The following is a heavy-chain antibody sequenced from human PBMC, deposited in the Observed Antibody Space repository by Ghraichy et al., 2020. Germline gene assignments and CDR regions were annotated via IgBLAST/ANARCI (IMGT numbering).Heavy chain of an antibody. Sequence: SETLSLTCAVSGDSISTYFWNWIRQPPGRGLEWIGYISGTGSTNYNPSLKSRVTMSVDTSKNQFSLRLSSVTAADTAVYYCARRKSVSADSYGNDNWLDPWGQGTLVTVSS. CDR2: ISGTGST. CDR1: GDSISTYF. V-gene: IGHV4-59*08. CDR3: ARRKSVSADSYGNDNWLDP. D-gene: IGHD5-18*01. J-gene: IGHJ5*02.